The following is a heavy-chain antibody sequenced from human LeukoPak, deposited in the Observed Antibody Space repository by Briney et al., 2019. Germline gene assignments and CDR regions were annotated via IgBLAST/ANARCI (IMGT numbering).Heavy chain of an antibody. J-gene: IGHJ4*02. CDR2: ISSNGGNT. V-gene: IGHV3-64*01. D-gene: IGHD6-19*01. CDR3: AKEGPFGYSSGWYNY. Sequence: GGSLRLSCAASGFTFSSYAMHWVRQAPGKGLEYVSAISSNGGNTYYANSVKGRFIISRDNSKNTLHLQMGSLRAEDMAVYYCAKEGPFGYSSGWYNYWGQGTLVTVSS. CDR1: GFTFSSYA.